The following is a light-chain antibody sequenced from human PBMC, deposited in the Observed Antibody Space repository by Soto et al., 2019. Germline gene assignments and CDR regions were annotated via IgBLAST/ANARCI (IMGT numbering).Light chain of an antibody. CDR3: QQTYSTPGT. J-gene: IGKJ1*01. CDR1: RTIAGY. CDR2: AAS. V-gene: IGKV1-39*01. Sequence: DITMTPSPSSLSASVGDRVTLTCRARRTIAGYVNWYQQRPGEAPNLLIYAASSLQSGVPSRFRGSRSGTDFSLTINCLQPEDFATFYFQQTYSTPGTFGQGTNVEIK.